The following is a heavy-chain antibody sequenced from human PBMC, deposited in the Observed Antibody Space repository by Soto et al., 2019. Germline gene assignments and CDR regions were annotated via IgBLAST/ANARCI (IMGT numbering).Heavy chain of an antibody. J-gene: IGHJ6*03. Sequence: QVQLVQSGAEVKRPGASVKVSCKASGYSFTSYGISWVRQAPGQGLEWMGWISGYNGHPNYAQKVQDRVTMTTDTSTSTAYMELRSLRSDDTAVYYCARSVYDDLYYMDVWGKGTTVNVSS. D-gene: IGHD5-12*01. CDR2: ISGYNGHP. CDR1: GYSFTSYG. CDR3: ARSVYDDLYYMDV. V-gene: IGHV1-18*01.